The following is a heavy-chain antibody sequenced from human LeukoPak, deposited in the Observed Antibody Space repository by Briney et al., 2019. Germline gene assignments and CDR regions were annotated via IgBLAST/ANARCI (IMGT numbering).Heavy chain of an antibody. Sequence: PSETLSLTCAVYGGSFSGYYWSWIRQPPGKGLEWIGEINHSGSTNYNPSLKSRVTISVDTSKNQFSLKLSSVTAADTAVYYCARDVVLRYFDWFDPWGQGTLVTVSS. J-gene: IGHJ5*02. CDR3: ARDVVLRYFDWFDP. V-gene: IGHV4-34*01. CDR2: INHSGST. CDR1: GGSFSGYY. D-gene: IGHD3-9*01.